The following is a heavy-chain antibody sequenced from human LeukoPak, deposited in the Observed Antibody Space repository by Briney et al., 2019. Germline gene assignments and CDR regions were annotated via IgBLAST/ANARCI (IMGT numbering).Heavy chain of an antibody. D-gene: IGHD3-22*01. CDR3: AREGWGYNDGRGSFDY. CDR2: IYYSGST. V-gene: IGHV4-39*02. Sequence: SETLSLTCTVSGGSISSRSHHWGWIRQPPGKGLEWIGNIYYSGSTFYSPSLKSRVTISVDTSQEQFSLKLSSVTAADTAVYYCAREGWGYNDGRGSFDYWGQGTLVTVSS. CDR1: GGSISSRSHH. J-gene: IGHJ4*02.